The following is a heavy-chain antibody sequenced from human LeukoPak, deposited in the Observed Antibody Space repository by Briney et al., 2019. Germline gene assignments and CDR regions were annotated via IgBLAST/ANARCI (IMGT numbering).Heavy chain of an antibody. V-gene: IGHV4-59*12. CDR2: IFYTGTT. D-gene: IGHD1-14*01. Sequence: SETLSLTCTVSGGSISSYYWSWVRQPPGKGLEWIGYIFYTGTTNYNPSLKSRVTISVDTSKNQFSLKLSSVTAADTAVYYCARELWGPEYWGQGTLVTVSS. CDR3: ARELWGPEY. CDR1: GGSISSYY. J-gene: IGHJ4*02.